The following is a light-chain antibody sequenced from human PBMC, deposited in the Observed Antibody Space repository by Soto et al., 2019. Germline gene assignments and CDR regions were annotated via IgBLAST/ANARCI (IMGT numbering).Light chain of an antibody. Sequence: QSALTQPASVSGSPGQSITISCTGTSSDIGAYNLVSWYQQHPGKVPKLLIYDVTYRPSGVSNRFSGFKSGTTASLTISGLQAEDEAYYYCSSYTSSITLVFGGGTQLTVL. CDR3: SSYTSSITLV. J-gene: IGLJ3*02. CDR2: DVT. V-gene: IGLV2-14*03. CDR1: SSDIGAYNL.